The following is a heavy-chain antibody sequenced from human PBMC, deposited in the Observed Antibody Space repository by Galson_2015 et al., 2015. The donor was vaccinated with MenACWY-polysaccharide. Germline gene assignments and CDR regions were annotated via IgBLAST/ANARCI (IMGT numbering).Heavy chain of an antibody. CDR2: IYPGDSET. CDR1: GGTFTSSW. CDR3: ARRSNDYDSNLGRVCYFDL. Sequence: QSGAEVKKPRESLQISCKGSGGTFTSSWIGWVRQMPGKGLEWMGIIYPGDSETIYSPSFQGQVTISADKSITTAYLQWSSLKTSNTAMFYCARRSNDYDSNLGRVCYFDLWVRGTLVTVSS. J-gene: IGHJ2*01. V-gene: IGHV5-51*03. D-gene: IGHD3-22*01.